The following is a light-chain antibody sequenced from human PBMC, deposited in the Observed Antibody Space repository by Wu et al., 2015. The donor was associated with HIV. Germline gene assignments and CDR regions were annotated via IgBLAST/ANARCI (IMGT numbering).Light chain of an antibody. CDR1: QDIGNS. CDR3: QQYYNAPLT. J-gene: IGKJ4*01. V-gene: IGKV1-NL1*01. CDR2: ATS. Sequence: DIQMTQSPSSLSASVGDRVTITCRASQDIGNSLGWYQQTPGKAPKLLLYATSRLQTGVPSRFSGSGSGTDYTLTISSLQPGDFATYYCQQYYNAPLTFGGGPKVDIK.